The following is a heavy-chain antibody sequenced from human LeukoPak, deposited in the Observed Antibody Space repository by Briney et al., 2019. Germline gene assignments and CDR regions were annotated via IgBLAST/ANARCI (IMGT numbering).Heavy chain of an antibody. J-gene: IGHJ4*02. Sequence: GGSLRLSCAASGFTFSSYSMNWVRQAPGKGLEWVSSISSSSSYIYYADSVKGRFTISRDNAKNSLYLQMNSLRAEDTAVYYCARDPLDDFWSGYYTDYWGQGTLVTVSS. CDR3: ARDPLDDFWSGYYTDY. D-gene: IGHD3-3*01. CDR2: ISSSSSYI. CDR1: GFTFSSYS. V-gene: IGHV3-21*01.